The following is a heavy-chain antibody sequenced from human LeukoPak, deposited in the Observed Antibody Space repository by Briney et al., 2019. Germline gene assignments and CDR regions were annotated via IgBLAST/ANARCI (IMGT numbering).Heavy chain of an antibody. CDR2: ISSSSSYI. V-gene: IGHV3-21*01. D-gene: IGHD5-12*01. CDR3: ARDSGYEALDY. J-gene: IGHJ4*02. Sequence: PGGSLRLSCAASGFTVSSNYMSWVRQAPGKGLEWVSSISSSSSYIYYADSVKGRFTISRDNAKNSLYLQMNSLRAEDTAVYYCARDSGYEALDYWGQGTLVTVSS. CDR1: GFTVSSNY.